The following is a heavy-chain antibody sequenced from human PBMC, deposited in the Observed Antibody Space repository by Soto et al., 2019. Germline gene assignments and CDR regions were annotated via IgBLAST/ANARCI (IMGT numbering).Heavy chain of an antibody. CDR2: INPNSGNT. Sequence: ASVKVSCKASGYTFTSYAMHWVRQAPGQGLEWMGWINPNSGNTEYSQKFQGRVTMTRNTPISTAYMELSSLRSEDTAVYYCARGGGYDWGQGTLVTVSS. CDR3: ARGGGYD. J-gene: IGHJ4*02. CDR1: GYTFTSYA. V-gene: IGHV1-8*02. D-gene: IGHD5-12*01.